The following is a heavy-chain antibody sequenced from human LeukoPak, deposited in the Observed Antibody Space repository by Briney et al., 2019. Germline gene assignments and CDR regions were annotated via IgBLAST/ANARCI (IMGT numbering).Heavy chain of an antibody. CDR1: GFTYSSYA. CDR3: ANLYYDNNSGAFDI. CDR2: ISSDGGSP. J-gene: IGHJ3*02. Sequence: PGGSLRLSCAASGFTYSSYAMHWVRQAPGKGLEYVSAISSDGGSPYYANSVKGRFTLSRDNSKNTLYLQMNSLRPEDTAVYYCANLYYDNNSGAFDIWGQGTMVTVSS. V-gene: IGHV3-64*01. D-gene: IGHD3-22*01.